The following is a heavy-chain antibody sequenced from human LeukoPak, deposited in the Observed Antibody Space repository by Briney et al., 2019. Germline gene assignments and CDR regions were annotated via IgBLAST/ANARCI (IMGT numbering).Heavy chain of an antibody. D-gene: IGHD4-17*01. CDR3: ARAGDYYDF. Sequence: GGPLRLSCAASGFIFSRYSMNWVRQAPGKGLEWVSYITSSSSTIYYADSVKGRFTISRDNAKNSLYLQMNSLRAEDTAVYYCARAGDYYDFLVQGTLVTVSS. CDR1: GFIFSRYS. J-gene: IGHJ4*02. CDR2: ITSSSSTI. V-gene: IGHV3-48*01.